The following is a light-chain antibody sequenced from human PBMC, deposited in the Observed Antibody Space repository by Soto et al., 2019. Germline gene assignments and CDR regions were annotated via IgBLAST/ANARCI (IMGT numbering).Light chain of an antibody. CDR2: EDT. J-gene: IGLJ1*01. CDR3: ATWDSSLSAGV. CDR1: SSNIENNY. V-gene: IGLV1-51*02. Sequence: QSVRTQPPSVSAAPGHKVTISCSVSSSNIENNYVSWYQQLPGTAPKLLIYEDTTRPSGIPDRFSGSKSGTSATLGITGLQTGDEADYYCATWDSSLSAGVFGTGTKVTVL.